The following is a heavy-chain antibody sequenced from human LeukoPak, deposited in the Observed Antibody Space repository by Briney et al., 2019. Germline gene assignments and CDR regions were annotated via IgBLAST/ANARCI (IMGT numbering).Heavy chain of an antibody. J-gene: IGHJ5*02. Sequence: GASVKVSCKASGYTFTDYYMHWVRQAPGQGLEWMGWINPNNGGTNYAQKFQGRVTMTRDTSISTAYMELSRLRSDDTAGYYCARVRGRYVITATTRFGWFDPWGQGTLVTVSS. CDR2: INPNNGGT. V-gene: IGHV1-2*02. D-gene: IGHD1-7*01. CDR3: ARVRGRYVITATTRFGWFDP. CDR1: GYTFTDYY.